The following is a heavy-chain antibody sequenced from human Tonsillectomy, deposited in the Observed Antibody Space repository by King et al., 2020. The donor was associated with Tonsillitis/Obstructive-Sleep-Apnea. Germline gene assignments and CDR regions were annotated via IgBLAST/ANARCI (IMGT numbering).Heavy chain of an antibody. J-gene: IGHJ6*02. CDR3: ARDQGGQWHDYYYGMDV. V-gene: IGHV3-30*04. CDR2: ISYDGSNK. D-gene: IGHD6-19*01. CDR1: GFTFSSYA. Sequence: VQLVESGGGVVQPGRSLRLSCAASGFTFSSYAMHWVRQAPGKGLEWVAVISYDGSNKYYADSVKGRFTISRDNSKNTLYLQMNSLRTEDTAVFYCARDQGGQWHDYYYGMDVWGQGTTVTVSS.